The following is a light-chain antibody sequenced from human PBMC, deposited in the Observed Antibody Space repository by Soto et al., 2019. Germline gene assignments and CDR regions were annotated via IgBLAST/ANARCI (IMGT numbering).Light chain of an antibody. Sequence: QSVLTQPPSASGTPGQRVTISCSGSSSNIGSNYVYWYQQLPGTAPKLLIYRNNQRPSVVPDRFSGSKSGTSASLAISGLRSEDEADYYCAAWDDSLSGRVFGGGTKLT. J-gene: IGLJ3*02. CDR3: AAWDDSLSGRV. CDR1: SSNIGSNY. V-gene: IGLV1-47*01. CDR2: RNN.